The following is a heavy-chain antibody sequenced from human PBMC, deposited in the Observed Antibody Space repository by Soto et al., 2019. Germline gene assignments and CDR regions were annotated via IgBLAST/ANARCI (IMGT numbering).Heavy chain of an antibody. J-gene: IGHJ6*02. D-gene: IGHD1-7*01. CDR3: TTGTTLYYYYYYGMDV. CDR2: IKSKTDGGTT. Sequence: GGSLRLSCAASGFTFSNAWMNWVRQAPGKGLEWVGRIKSKTDGGTTDYAAPVKGRFTISRDDSKNTLYLQMNSLKTEDTAVYYCTTGTTLYYYYYYGMDVWGQGTTVTVSS. V-gene: IGHV3-15*07. CDR1: GFTFSNAW.